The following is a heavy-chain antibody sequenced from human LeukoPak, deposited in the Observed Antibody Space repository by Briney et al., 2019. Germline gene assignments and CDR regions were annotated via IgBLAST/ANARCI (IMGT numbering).Heavy chain of an antibody. V-gene: IGHV3-30*18. CDR3: AKDVEWELLPLYYFDY. Sequence: GGSLRLSCAASGFTFSSYGIHWVRQAPGKGLEWVAIISYDGSDKYYADSARGRFTISRDNSKNTMYLQMNSLRAEDTAVYYCAKDVEWELLPLYYFDYWGQGTLVTVSS. D-gene: IGHD1-26*01. J-gene: IGHJ4*02. CDR1: GFTFSSYG. CDR2: ISYDGSDK.